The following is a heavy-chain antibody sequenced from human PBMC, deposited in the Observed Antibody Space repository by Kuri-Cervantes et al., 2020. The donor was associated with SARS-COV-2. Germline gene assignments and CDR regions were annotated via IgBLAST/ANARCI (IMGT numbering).Heavy chain of an antibody. V-gene: IGHV3-23*01. Sequence: GESLKISCAASGFTFSSYAMSWVRQAPGKGLEWVSAISGSGGSTYYADSVKGRFTISRDNSKNTLYLQMNSLRAEDTAVYYCARDAGFGGAFGDNWFDPWGQGTLVTVSS. CDR1: GFTFSSYA. CDR2: ISGSGGST. J-gene: IGHJ5*02. CDR3: ARDAGFGGAFGDNWFDP. D-gene: IGHD2-21*01.